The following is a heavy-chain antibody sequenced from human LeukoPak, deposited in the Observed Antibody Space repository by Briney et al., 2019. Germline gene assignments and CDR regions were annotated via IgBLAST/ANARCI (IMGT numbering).Heavy chain of an antibody. CDR3: ARRSNSYYTFDY. J-gene: IGHJ4*02. D-gene: IGHD1-26*01. CDR1: GFIFSDHY. V-gene: IGHV3-72*01. Sequence: GGSLRLSCAASGFIFSDHYMYWVRQAPGKGLEWLARSRDKAKSYSTEHAASVKGRFTISRDNSKNSLYLQMNRLKTEDTAVYYCARRSNSYYTFDYWGQGTLVTVSS. CDR2: SRDKAKSYST.